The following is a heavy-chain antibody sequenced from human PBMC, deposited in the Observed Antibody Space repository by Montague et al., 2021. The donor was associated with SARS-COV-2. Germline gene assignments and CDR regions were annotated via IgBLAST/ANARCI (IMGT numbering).Heavy chain of an antibody. J-gene: IGHJ5*02. D-gene: IGHD3-3*01. CDR2: IYYSEST. Sequence: SETLSLTCTVSGGSVSSYYWSWIRQSPGKGLQWLGYIYYSESTDYNPSLKSRVTMSVDTSKNQLSLRLNSVTTADTAVYFCARAGGFYDYWSGYSSSAGFFDPWGQGILVTVSS. CDR1: GGSVSSYY. V-gene: IGHV4-59*02. CDR3: ARAGGFYDYWSGYSSSAGFFDP.